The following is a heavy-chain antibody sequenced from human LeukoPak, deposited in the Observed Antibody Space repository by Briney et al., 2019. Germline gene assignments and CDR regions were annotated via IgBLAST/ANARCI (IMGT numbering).Heavy chain of an antibody. CDR1: GFRYSHYG. V-gene: IGHV3-9*01. J-gene: IGHJ4*02. CDR3: AKTNYYDSSGNFDY. CDR2: ISWNSGSI. D-gene: IGHD3-22*01. Sequence: GGTLRLSCVASGFRYSHYGMNWVRQAPGKGLEWVSGISWNSGSIGYADSVKGRFTISRDNAKNSLYLQMNSLRAEDTALYYCAKTNYYDSSGNFDYWGQGTLVTVSS.